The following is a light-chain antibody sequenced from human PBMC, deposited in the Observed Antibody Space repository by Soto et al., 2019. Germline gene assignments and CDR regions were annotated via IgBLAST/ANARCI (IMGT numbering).Light chain of an antibody. CDR1: QSVLYSSNNKNY. V-gene: IGKV4-1*01. Sequence: DIVMTQSPDSLAVSLGERATINCKSSQSVLYSSNNKNYLAWYQQKPGQPPKLLIYWASTRESGVPDRSSGSGSGKDFTLNISRLQAEDVAVYYCQQYYSPPQTFGQGTKLAIK. J-gene: IGKJ2*01. CDR3: QQYYSPPQT. CDR2: WAS.